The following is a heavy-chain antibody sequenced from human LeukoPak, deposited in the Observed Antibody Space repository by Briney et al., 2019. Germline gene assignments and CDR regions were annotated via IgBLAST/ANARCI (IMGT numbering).Heavy chain of an antibody. CDR1: GFTVRGDY. V-gene: IGHV3-53*01. D-gene: IGHD3-22*01. CDR2: VYGGGTT. Sequence: GGSLRLSCVASGFTVRGDYMTWVRQAPGKGLEWVSFVYGGGTTYYEDSVKGRFAISRDSSKNTLFLQMNSLRVGDTAVYYCARAGYFDSSGFYAPDAFDIWGQGTVVTVSS. J-gene: IGHJ3*02. CDR3: ARAGYFDSSGFYAPDAFDI.